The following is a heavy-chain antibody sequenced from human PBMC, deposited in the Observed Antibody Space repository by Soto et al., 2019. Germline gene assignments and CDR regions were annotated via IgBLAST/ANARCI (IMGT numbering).Heavy chain of an antibody. CDR3: AHTVVTVKPASL. V-gene: IGHV2-5*02. J-gene: IGHJ4*02. CDR1: GFSLSTSGVG. D-gene: IGHD6-6*01. Sequence: QITLKESGPTLVKPTQTLTLTCTFSGFSLSTSGVGVGWIRQPPGKALEWLALIFWDDDKRYSPSLNNRLTITKDTSKNQVVPSSTNMHPVDTATYSCAHTVVTVKPASLWGQGTLVTVSS. CDR2: IFWDDDK.